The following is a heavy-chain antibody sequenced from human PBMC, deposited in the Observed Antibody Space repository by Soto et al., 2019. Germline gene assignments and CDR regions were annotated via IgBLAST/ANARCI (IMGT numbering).Heavy chain of an antibody. CDR3: ARGPLCSGGSCYCFDY. J-gene: IGHJ4*02. CDR2: INHSGST. Sequence: SETLSLTCAVYGGSFSGYYWSWIRQPPGKGLEWIGEINHSGSTNYNPSLKSRVTISVDTSKNQFSLKLSSVTAADTAVYYCARGPLCSGGSCYCFDYWGQGTLVTVSS. V-gene: IGHV4-34*01. D-gene: IGHD2-15*01. CDR1: GGSFSGYY.